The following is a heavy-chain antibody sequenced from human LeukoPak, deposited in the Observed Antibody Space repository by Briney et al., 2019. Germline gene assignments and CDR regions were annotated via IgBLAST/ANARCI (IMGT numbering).Heavy chain of an antibody. CDR1: GFTFSSYA. J-gene: IGHJ4*02. Sequence: GGSLRLSCAASGFTFSSYAMSWVRQAPGKGLEWVSAISGSGGSTYYADSVKGRFTISRDNSKNTLYLQMNSLRAEHTAVYYCSKVGYYDILTGYYYYFDYWGQGTLVTVSS. CDR2: ISGSGGST. V-gene: IGHV3-23*01. D-gene: IGHD3-9*01. CDR3: SKVGYYDILTGYYYYFDY.